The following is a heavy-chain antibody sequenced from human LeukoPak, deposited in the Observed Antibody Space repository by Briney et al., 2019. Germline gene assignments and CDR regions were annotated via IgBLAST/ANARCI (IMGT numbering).Heavy chain of an antibody. CDR2: INPSGGST. Sequence: GASVEVSCKASGYTFTSYYMHWVRQAPGQGLEWMGIINPSGGSTSYAQKFQGRVTMTRDTSTSTVYIALSSLRSEDTAVYYCARETIVVVVAATSGWFDPWGQGTLVTVSS. CDR3: ARETIVVVVAATSGWFDP. V-gene: IGHV1-46*03. D-gene: IGHD2-15*01. CDR1: GYTFTSYY. J-gene: IGHJ5*02.